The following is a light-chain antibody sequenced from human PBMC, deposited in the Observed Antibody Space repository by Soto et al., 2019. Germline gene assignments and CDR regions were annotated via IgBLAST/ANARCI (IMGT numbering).Light chain of an antibody. CDR1: QRIATW. CDR2: GAS. Sequence: DIPLTPSPSTLSASVGDRVTITCRASQRIATWLAWYQHQPGSAPKLLIYGASTLQSGVPSRFSGSGSGAEFTLTISGLLPEDFATYHCQQLNTLPFTFGQGTRLEIK. V-gene: IGKV1-9*01. CDR3: QQLNTLPFT. J-gene: IGKJ5*01.